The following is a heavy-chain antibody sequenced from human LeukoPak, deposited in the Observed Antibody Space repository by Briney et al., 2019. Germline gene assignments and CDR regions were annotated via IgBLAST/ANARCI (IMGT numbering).Heavy chain of an antibody. J-gene: IGHJ6*02. D-gene: IGHD3-16*01. Sequence: ASVKVSCKASGYTFTGYYMHWVRRAPGQGLEWMGWINPNSGGTNYAQKFQGWVTMTRDTSISTAYMELSRLRSDDTAVYYCARDGGSENYYYYGMDVWGQGTTVTVSS. CDR3: ARDGGSENYYYYGMDV. CDR2: INPNSGGT. V-gene: IGHV1-2*04. CDR1: GYTFTGYY.